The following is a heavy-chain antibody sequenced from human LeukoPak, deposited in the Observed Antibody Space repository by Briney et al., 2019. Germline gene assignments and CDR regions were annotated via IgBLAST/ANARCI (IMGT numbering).Heavy chain of an antibody. CDR2: IYSRGGST. CDR1: GFTFSSYA. V-gene: IGHV3-23*01. J-gene: IGHJ4*02. D-gene: IGHD6-19*01. CDR3: ARVILGAVAAPVDY. Sequence: GGSLRLSCAASGFTFSSYAMIWVRQAPGKGLEWVSTIYSRGGSTYYADSVKGRFTISRDNSKTTLSLQMNSLRTEDTAVYYCARVILGAVAAPVDYWAREPWSPSPQ.